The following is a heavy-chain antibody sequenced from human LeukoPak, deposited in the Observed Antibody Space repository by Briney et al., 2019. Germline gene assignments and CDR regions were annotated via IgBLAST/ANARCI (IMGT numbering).Heavy chain of an antibody. CDR3: ARERGTLAVAGDAFDI. V-gene: IGHV1-2*02. CDR1: GYTFTGHY. J-gene: IGHJ3*02. D-gene: IGHD6-19*01. CDR2: INPNSGGT. Sequence: ASVKVSCKASGYTFTGHYMHWVRQAPGQGLEWMGWINPNSGGTKYAQKFQGRVTMTRDTSINTAYMEVRRLTSDDTAVYYCARERGTLAVAGDAFDIWGQGTMVTVSS.